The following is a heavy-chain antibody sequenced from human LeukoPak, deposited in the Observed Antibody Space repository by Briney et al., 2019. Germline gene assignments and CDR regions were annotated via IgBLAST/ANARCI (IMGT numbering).Heavy chain of an antibody. D-gene: IGHD2-15*01. CDR3: ASLLGYCSGGSCYDFDY. Sequence: PGGSLRLSCAASGFTFSSYGMHWVRQAPGKGLEWVAFISYDGNNKYYTDSVKGRFTISRDNSKNTLYLQMNSLRAADTAVYYCASLLGYCSGGSCYDFDYWGQGTLVTVSS. J-gene: IGHJ4*02. CDR1: GFTFSSYG. CDR2: ISYDGNNK. V-gene: IGHV3-30*03.